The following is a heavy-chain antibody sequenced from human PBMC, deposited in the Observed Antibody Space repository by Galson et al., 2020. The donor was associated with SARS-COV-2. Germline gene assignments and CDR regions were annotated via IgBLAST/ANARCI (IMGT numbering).Heavy chain of an antibody. CDR2: IIPIFGTA. J-gene: IGHJ6*02. CDR1: GGTFSSSA. Sequence: SVKVSCTAPGGTFSSSAISWVRQAPGQGLERMGGIIPIFGTAHYAQKFQGRVTITADESTSTAYMELSSLRSEDTAVYYCARDHRPHDSSSWDYYYYGMDVWGQGTTVTVSS. CDR3: ARDHRPHDSSSWDYYYYGMDV. V-gene: IGHV1-69*13. D-gene: IGHD6-13*01.